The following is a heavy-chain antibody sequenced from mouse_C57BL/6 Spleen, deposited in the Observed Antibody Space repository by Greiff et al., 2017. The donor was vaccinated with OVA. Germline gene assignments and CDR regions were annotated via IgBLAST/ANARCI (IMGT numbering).Heavy chain of an antibody. CDR3: VRPSAYYSNYGYAMDY. CDR2: IRSKSNNYAT. CDR1: GFSFNTYA. J-gene: IGHJ4*01. Sequence: EVKLLESGGGLVQPKGSLKLSCAASGFSFNTYAMNWVRQAPGKGLEWVARIRSKSNNYATYYADSVKDSFTISRDDSESMLYLQMNNLKTEDTAMYYCVRPSAYYSNYGYAMDYWGQGTSVTVSS. D-gene: IGHD2-5*01. V-gene: IGHV10-1*01.